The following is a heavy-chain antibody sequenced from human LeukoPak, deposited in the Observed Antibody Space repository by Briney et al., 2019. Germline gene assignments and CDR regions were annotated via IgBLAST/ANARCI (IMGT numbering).Heavy chain of an antibody. V-gene: IGHV3-7*01. J-gene: IGHJ4*02. Sequence: PGGSLRLSCVASGFTFSNYWMSWVRQAPGKGLQWAANIKQDGSEKYYVDSVKGRFTISRDNAKKSLYLQMNSLRAEDTAVYYCARDDDWNYEDYWGQGTLVTVSS. CDR1: GFTFSNYW. CDR3: ARDDDWNYEDY. CDR2: IKQDGSEK. D-gene: IGHD1-7*01.